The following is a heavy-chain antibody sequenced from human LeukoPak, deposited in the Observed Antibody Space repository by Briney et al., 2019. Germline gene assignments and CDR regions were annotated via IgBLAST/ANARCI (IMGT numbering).Heavy chain of an antibody. CDR1: GGSISSYY. D-gene: IGHD2-15*01. V-gene: IGHV4-59*12. J-gene: IGHJ4*02. Sequence: PSETLSLTCTVSGGSISSYYWSWIRQPPGKGLEWIGYIYYSGSTNYNPSLKSRVTISVDTSKNQFSLKLSSVTAADTAVYYCARVVDATRGGYYFDYWGQGTLVTVSS. CDR3: ARVVDATRGGYYFDY. CDR2: IYYSGST.